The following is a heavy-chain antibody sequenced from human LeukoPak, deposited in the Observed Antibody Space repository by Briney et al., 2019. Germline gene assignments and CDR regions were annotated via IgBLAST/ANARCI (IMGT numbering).Heavy chain of an antibody. V-gene: IGHV3-48*01. J-gene: IGHJ4*02. CDR3: ARELRFLEWLPFDY. Sequence: GGSLRLSCAASGFTFSSYSMNWVRQAPGKGLEWVSYISSSSSTIYYADSVKGRFAISRDNAKNSLYLQMNSLRAEDTAVYYCARELRFLEWLPFDYWGQGTLVTVSS. CDR1: GFTFSSYS. D-gene: IGHD3-3*01. CDR2: ISSSSSTI.